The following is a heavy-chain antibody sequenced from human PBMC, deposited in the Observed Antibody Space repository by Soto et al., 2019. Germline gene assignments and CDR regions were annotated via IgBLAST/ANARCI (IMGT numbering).Heavy chain of an antibody. CDR3: ARDHQLLKYFDY. Sequence: GWSLRLSCAASGFTFSSYAMHWVRQAPGKGLEWVAVISYDGSNKYYADSVKGRFTISRDNSKNTLYLQMNSLRAEDTAVYYCARDHQLLKYFDYWGQGTLVTVSS. D-gene: IGHD2-2*01. CDR1: GFTFSSYA. J-gene: IGHJ4*02. V-gene: IGHV3-30-3*01. CDR2: ISYDGSNK.